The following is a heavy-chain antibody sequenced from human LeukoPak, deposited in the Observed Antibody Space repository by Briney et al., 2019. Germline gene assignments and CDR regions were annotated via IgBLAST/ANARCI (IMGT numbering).Heavy chain of an antibody. D-gene: IGHD6-13*01. CDR3: ASEYSSSWYVAY. V-gene: IGHV4-39*01. Sequence: PSETLSLXCTVSGGSISSSSYYWGWIRQPPGKGLEWIGSIYYSGSTYYNPSLKSRVTISVDTSKNQFSLKLSSVTAADTAVYYCASEYSSSWYVAYWGQGTLVTVSS. CDR1: GGSISSSSYY. CDR2: IYYSGST. J-gene: IGHJ4*02.